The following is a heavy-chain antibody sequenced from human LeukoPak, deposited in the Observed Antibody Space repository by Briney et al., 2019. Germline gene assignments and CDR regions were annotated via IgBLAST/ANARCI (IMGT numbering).Heavy chain of an antibody. CDR1: GYTFTSYY. V-gene: IGHV1-46*01. D-gene: IGHD2-15*01. Sequence: ASVKVSCKASGYTFTSYYMHWVRQAPGQGLEWMGIINPSGGSTSYAQKFQGRVTMTRDTSINTAYMELSRLRSDDTAVYYCARGGYYCRGDSCYGTDYWGQGALVTVSS. J-gene: IGHJ4*02. CDR2: INPSGGST. CDR3: ARGGYYCRGDSCYGTDY.